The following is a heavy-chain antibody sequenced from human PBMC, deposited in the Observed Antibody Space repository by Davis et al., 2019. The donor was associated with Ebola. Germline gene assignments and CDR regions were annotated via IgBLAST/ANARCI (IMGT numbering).Heavy chain of an antibody. CDR2: IYYSGST. CDR1: GGSVSSGGYY. CDR3: ARGRRESSSSFDY. J-gene: IGHJ4*02. V-gene: IGHV4-61*08. Sequence: SETLSLTCTVSGGSVSSGGYYWNWIRQPPGKGLEWIGYIYYSGSTDYSPSLRGRVTISIDTSKNQFSLRLSSVTAADTAVYYCARGRRESSSSFDYWGQGTQVTVSS. D-gene: IGHD6-6*01.